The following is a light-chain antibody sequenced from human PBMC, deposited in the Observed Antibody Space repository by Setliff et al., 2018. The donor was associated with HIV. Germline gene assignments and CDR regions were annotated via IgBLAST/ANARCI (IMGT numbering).Light chain of an antibody. CDR2: DVS. CDR1: SSDIAIYNF. J-gene: IGLJ2*01. V-gene: IGLV2-23*02. Sequence: QSALAQPASVSGSPGQSITISCTGTSSDIAIYNFVSWYQHCPGKAPKLIIYDVSKRSSGVSNRFSGSKSGNTAYLTISGLQAEDEADYYCCSYAGSINLVVFGGGTKVTVL. CDR3: CSYAGSINLVV.